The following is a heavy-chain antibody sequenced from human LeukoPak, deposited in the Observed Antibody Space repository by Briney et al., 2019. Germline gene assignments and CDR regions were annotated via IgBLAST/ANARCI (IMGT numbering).Heavy chain of an antibody. V-gene: IGHV1-46*01. CDR1: GYTFTSYG. D-gene: IGHD3-10*01. J-gene: IGHJ3*02. CDR3: ASARGNAFDI. CDR2: INPSGGST. Sequence: ASVKVSCKASGYTFTSYGISWVRQAPGQGLEWMGIINPSGGSTSYAQKFQGRVTMTRDMSTSTVYMELSSLRSEDTAVYYCASARGNAFDIWGQGTMVTVSS.